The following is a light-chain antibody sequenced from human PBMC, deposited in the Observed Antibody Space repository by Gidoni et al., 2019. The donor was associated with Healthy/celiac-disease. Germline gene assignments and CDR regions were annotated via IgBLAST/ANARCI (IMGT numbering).Light chain of an antibody. J-gene: IGKJ3*01. CDR2: DAS. CDR3: QQYDNLLFT. CDR1: QDISNY. V-gene: IGKV1-33*01. Sequence: DIKMTQSPSSLPASVADRVTIACQASQDISNYLNWYQQKPGKAPKLLIYDASNLETGVPSRFSGSGSGTDVTFTISSLQPADIATYYCQQYDNLLFTFGPGTKVDIK.